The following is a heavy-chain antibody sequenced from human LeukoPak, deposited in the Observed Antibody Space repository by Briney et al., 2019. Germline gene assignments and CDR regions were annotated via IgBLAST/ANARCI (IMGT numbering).Heavy chain of an antibody. CDR1: GFTFSSYA. Sequence: PGGSLRLSCAASGFTFSSYAMSWVRQAPGKGLEWVSAISGSGGSTYYADSVKGRFTISRDNSKNTLYLQMNSLRAEDTAVYYCAKDLTQVSSSWYPYYFDYWGQGTLVTVSS. CDR3: AKDLTQVSSSWYPYYFDY. CDR2: ISGSGGST. J-gene: IGHJ4*02. D-gene: IGHD6-13*01. V-gene: IGHV3-23*01.